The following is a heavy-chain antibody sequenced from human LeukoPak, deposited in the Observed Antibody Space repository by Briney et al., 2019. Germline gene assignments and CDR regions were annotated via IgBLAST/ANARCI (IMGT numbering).Heavy chain of an antibody. J-gene: IGHJ5*02. V-gene: IGHV1-2*02. D-gene: IGHD1-1*01. CDR2: VNPNSGAT. CDR3: ARGSTGWDWFDP. CDR1: GYTFTGYY. Sequence: ASVKVSCKASGYTFTGYYMHWVRQAPGQGLEWMGWVNPNSGATNYARKFQGRVTMTRDTSISTAYMELSSLRSEDTAVYYCARGSTGWDWFDPWGQGTLVTVSS.